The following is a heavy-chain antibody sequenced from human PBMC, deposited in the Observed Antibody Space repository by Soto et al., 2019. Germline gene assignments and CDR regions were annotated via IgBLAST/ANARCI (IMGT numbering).Heavy chain of an antibody. Sequence: ASVKVSCKASGYSFTTHDITWLRQAPGKGLEWVGGISTDRGDTIYPQNLQGRVTMTTDSSTSTVYMELKSLRSDDTAVYYCARDDLNRGGKYFDYWGLGTLVTVSS. J-gene: IGHJ4*02. V-gene: IGHV1-18*01. D-gene: IGHD2-15*01. CDR1: GYSFTTHD. CDR2: ISTDRGDT. CDR3: ARDDLNRGGKYFDY.